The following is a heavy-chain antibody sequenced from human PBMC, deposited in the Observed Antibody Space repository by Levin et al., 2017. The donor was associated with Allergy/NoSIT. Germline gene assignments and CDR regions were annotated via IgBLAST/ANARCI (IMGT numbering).Heavy chain of an antibody. CDR1: GGSISSSSYY. V-gene: IGHV4-39*01. D-gene: IGHD2-15*01. J-gene: IGHJ2*01. CDR3: ASPAGYCSGGSCRYPSSSHWYFDL. Sequence: SETLSLTCTVSGGSISSSSYYWGWIRQPPGKGLEWIGSIYYSGSTYYNPSLKSRVTISVDTSKNQFSLKLSSVTAADTAVYYCASPAGYCSGGSCRYPSSSHWYFDLWGRGTLVTVSS. CDR2: IYYSGST.